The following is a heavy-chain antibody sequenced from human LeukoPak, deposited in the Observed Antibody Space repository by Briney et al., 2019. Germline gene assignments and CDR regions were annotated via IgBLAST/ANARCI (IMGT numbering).Heavy chain of an antibody. D-gene: IGHD2-2*01. CDR1: GGSLSSYY. V-gene: IGHV4-59*01. J-gene: IGHJ3*02. Sequence: PSETLSLTCTVSGGSLSSYYWSWIRQPPGKGLEWIGYIYYSGSTNYNPSLKSRVTISVDTSKNQFSLKLSSVTAADTAVYYCARDRTLAAFDIWGQGTMVTVSS. CDR3: ARDRTLAAFDI. CDR2: IYYSGST.